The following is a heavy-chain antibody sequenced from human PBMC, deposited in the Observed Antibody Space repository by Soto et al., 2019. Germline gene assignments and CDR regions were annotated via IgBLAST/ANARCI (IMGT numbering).Heavy chain of an antibody. CDR3: AREMGACSDSSCYPGPYDS. V-gene: IGHV3-48*02. D-gene: IGHD3-16*01. Sequence: PGGSLRLSCAASGFTFTSYSMNWVRQAPGQGLEWVSYITSKSTTMKYADSVKGRFTVSRDNAKNSLYLQLNSLRDEDTAVYYCAREMGACSDSSCYPGPYDSWGQGTLVTVSS. CDR1: GFTFTSYS. J-gene: IGHJ5*02. CDR2: ITSKSTTM.